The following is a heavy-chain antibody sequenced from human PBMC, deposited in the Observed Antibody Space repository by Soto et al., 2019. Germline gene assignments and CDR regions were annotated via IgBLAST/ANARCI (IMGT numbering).Heavy chain of an antibody. Sequence: CLTDTGSCGSSIGFDCRWILQPPGKGLEWIAYIYYSGSTNYNPSLRSRVTISVDTSKNQFSLRLISVTAADTAVYSCARVKGTVRDVFDIWGQRPL. J-gene: IGHJ3*02. CDR2: IYYSGST. CDR3: ARVKGTVRDVFDI. D-gene: IGHD3-10*01. CDR1: CGSSIGFD. V-gene: IGHV4-59*01.